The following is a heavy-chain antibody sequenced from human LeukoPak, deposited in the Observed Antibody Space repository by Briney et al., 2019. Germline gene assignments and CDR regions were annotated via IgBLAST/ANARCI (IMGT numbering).Heavy chain of an antibody. V-gene: IGHV4-38-2*02. CDR3: VRGQGIRYFDWLLIPNWFDP. J-gene: IGHJ5*02. D-gene: IGHD3-9*01. CDR1: GYSISSGYY. Sequence: SETLSLTCTVSGYSISSGYYWGWIRQPPGKGLEWIGSIYHSGTTYYNPSLKSRVTISVDTSKNQFSLKLSSVTAADTAVYYCVRGQGIRYFDWLLIPNWFDPWGQGTLVTVSS. CDR2: IYHSGTT.